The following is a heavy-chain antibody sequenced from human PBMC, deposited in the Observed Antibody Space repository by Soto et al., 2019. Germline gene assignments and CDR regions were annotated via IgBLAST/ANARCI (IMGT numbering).Heavy chain of an antibody. V-gene: IGHV1-2*02. Sequence: ASVKVSCKAPGYTFTGYYMHWVRQAPGQGLEWMGWINPNSGGTNYAQKFQGRVTMTRDTSISTAYMELSRLRSDDTAVYYCASEGVAARPHWFDPWGQGTLVTVSS. D-gene: IGHD6-6*01. CDR2: INPNSGGT. CDR3: ASEGVAARPHWFDP. CDR1: GYTFTGYY. J-gene: IGHJ5*01.